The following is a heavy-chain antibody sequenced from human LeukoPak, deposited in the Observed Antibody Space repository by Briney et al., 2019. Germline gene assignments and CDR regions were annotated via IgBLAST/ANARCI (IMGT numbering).Heavy chain of an antibody. CDR3: AGGQYCSGGSCYTFDY. Sequence: PSETLSPTCTVSGGSISSYYWSWIRQPPGKGLEWIGYIYYSGGTNYNPSLKSRVTISVDTSKNQFSLKLSSVTAADTAVYYCAGGQYCSGGSCYTFDYWGQGTLVTVSS. D-gene: IGHD2-15*01. CDR2: IYYSGGT. J-gene: IGHJ4*02. CDR1: GGSISSYY. V-gene: IGHV4-59*01.